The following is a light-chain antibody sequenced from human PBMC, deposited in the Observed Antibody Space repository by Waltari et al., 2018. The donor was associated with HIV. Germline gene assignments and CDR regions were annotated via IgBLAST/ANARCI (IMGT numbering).Light chain of an antibody. CDR3: SSYTTSSTLVV. CDR1: SSDVGVYDY. Sequence: QSALTQPASVSGSPGQSITISCTGTSSDVGVYDYVSLYQLHPGKAPKLMVFEVSYRPSGVSRRFSGSKSGNTASLTISGLRAEDEADYYCSSYTTSSTLVVFGGGTRLTVL. V-gene: IGLV2-14*01. CDR2: EVS. J-gene: IGLJ3*02.